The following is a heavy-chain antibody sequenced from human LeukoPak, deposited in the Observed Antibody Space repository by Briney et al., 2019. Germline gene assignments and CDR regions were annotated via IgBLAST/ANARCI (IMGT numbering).Heavy chain of an antibody. V-gene: IGHV4-59*08. D-gene: IGHD3-10*01. CDR1: GGSISSCY. CDR3: ASLYGSGSYQPSSYYYYMDV. Sequence: SETLSLTCTVSGGSISSCYWSWTRQPPGKGLEWIGYIYYSGSTNYNPSLKSRVTISVDTSKNQFSLKLSSVTAADTAVYYCASLYGSGSYQPSSYYYYMDVWGKGTTVTVSS. J-gene: IGHJ6*03. CDR2: IYYSGST.